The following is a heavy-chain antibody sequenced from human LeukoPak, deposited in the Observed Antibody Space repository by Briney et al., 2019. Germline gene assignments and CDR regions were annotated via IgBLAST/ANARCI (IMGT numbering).Heavy chain of an antibody. J-gene: IGHJ4*02. CDR1: GGSFSGYY. CDR2: INHSGST. CDR3: ARFRFGSGDC. D-gene: IGHD3-10*01. Sequence: SETLSLTCAVYGGSFSGYYWSWIRQPPGKGLEWIGEINHSGSTNYNPSLKSRVTISVDTSKNQFSLKLSSVTAADTAVYYCARFRFGSGDCWGQGTLVTVSS. V-gene: IGHV4-34*01.